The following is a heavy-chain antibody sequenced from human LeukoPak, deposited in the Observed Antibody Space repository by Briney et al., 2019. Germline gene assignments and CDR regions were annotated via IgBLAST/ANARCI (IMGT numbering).Heavy chain of an antibody. V-gene: IGHV3-23*01. D-gene: IGHD3-10*01. CDR2: ISGSGGST. CDR3: AKDVAPDYYGSVGMDV. CDR1: GFTFSSYA. Sequence: GGSLRLSCAASGFTFSSYAMSWVRQAPGKGLEWVSAISGSGGSTYYADSVKGRFTISRDNSKNTLYLQMNSLRAEDTAVYYCAKDVAPDYYGSVGMDVWGQGTTVTVSS. J-gene: IGHJ6*02.